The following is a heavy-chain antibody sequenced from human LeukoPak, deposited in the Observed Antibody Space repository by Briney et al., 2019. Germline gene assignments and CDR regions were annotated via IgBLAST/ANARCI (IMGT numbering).Heavy chain of an antibody. CDR3: ARYLYSSGYYYYFDY. J-gene: IGHJ4*02. Sequence: GESLKISCKGSGYSFTSYWIGWVRQMPGKGLEWMGIIYPGDSDTRYSPSFQGQVIISADKSISTAYLQWSSLKASDTAMYYCARYLYSSGYYYYFDYWGQGTLVTVSS. V-gene: IGHV5-51*01. CDR1: GYSFTSYW. CDR2: IYPGDSDT. D-gene: IGHD3-22*01.